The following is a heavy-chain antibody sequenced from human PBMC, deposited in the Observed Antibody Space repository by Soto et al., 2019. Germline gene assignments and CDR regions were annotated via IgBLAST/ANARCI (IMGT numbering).Heavy chain of an antibody. J-gene: IGHJ4*02. Sequence: EVQLLESGGGLVQPGESLRLSCAASGFTFNSYAMSWVRQAPGKGLEWVSVISGSDDSTYYADSVKGQFTISRDNSKNTLYLQMNSLRAEDTAVYYCAKRSSSSTFDYWGQGTLVTVSS. V-gene: IGHV3-23*01. CDR3: AKRSSSSTFDY. CDR1: GFTFNSYA. D-gene: IGHD6-6*01. CDR2: ISGSDDST.